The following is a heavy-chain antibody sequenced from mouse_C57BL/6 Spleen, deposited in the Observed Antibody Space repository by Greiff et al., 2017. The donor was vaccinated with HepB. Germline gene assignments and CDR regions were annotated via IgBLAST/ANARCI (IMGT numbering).Heavy chain of an antibody. CDR3: ARDYYGSRTGYFDV. CDR2: ISDGGSYT. J-gene: IGHJ1*03. V-gene: IGHV5-4*01. Sequence: EVQGVESGGGLVKPGGSLKLSCAASGFTFSSYAMSWVRQTPEKRLEWVATISDGGSYTYYPDNVKGRFTISRDNAKNNLYLQMSHLKSEDTAMYYCARDYYGSRTGYFDVWGTGTTVTVSS. D-gene: IGHD1-1*01. CDR1: GFTFSSYA.